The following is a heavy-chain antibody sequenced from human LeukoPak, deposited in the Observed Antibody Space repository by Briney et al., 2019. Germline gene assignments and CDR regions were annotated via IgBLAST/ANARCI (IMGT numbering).Heavy chain of an antibody. V-gene: IGHV3-23*01. Sequence: GGSLRLSCAVSGITLSNYGMSWVRQAPGKGLEWVAGISDSGGSTNYADSVKGRFTISRDNAKNTLYLQMNSLRAEDTAVYFCAKRGVVIRVILVGFHKQAYYFDSWGQGALVSVSS. J-gene: IGHJ4*02. CDR2: ISDSGGST. CDR3: AKRGVVIRVILVGFHKQAYYFDS. CDR1: GITLSNYG. D-gene: IGHD3-10*01.